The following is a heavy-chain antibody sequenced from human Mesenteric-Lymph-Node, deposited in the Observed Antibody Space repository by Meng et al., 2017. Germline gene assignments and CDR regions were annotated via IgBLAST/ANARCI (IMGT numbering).Heavy chain of an antibody. CDR2: VNHSGTT. V-gene: IGHV4-34*01. Sequence: SETLSLTCAVYGESLSDFYWCWIRQSPGKGLEWIGEVNHSGTTKYHPSLKIRITIAVDTSKNQFSLKLTRVTAADTAVYYCSRETNVVVVGAVRGRRKYYFDYWGQGMLVTVSS. D-gene: IGHD2-15*01. J-gene: IGHJ4*02. CDR1: GESLSDFY. CDR3: SRETNVVVVGAVRGRRKYYFDY.